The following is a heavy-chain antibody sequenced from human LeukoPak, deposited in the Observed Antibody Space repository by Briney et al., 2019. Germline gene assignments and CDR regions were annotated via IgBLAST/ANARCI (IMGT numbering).Heavy chain of an antibody. Sequence: SVKVSCKASGGTFSSYAISWVRQAPGQGLEWMGGIIPVFGAANYAQKFQGRVTITTDESTSTAYMELSSLRFQDTAVYYCARSLRITGTTYLDYWGQGTLVTVSS. V-gene: IGHV1-69*05. D-gene: IGHD1-7*01. CDR3: ARSLRITGTTYLDY. J-gene: IGHJ4*02. CDR1: GGTFSSYA. CDR2: IIPVFGAA.